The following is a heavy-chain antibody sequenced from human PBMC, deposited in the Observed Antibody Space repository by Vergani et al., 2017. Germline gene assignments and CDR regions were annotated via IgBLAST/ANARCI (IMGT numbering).Heavy chain of an antibody. J-gene: IGHJ5*02. CDR2: IYTRGST. CDR1: GGSISSGSYY. Sequence: QVQLQESGPGLVKPSQTLSLTCTVSGGSISSGSYYWSWIRQPAGKGLEWIGRIYTRGSTNYNPSLKSRVTISVDTSKNQFSLKLSSVTAADTAVYYCARGAMYYDILTGEYRVKAWFDPWGQGTLVTVSS. CDR3: ARGAMYYDILTGEYRVKAWFDP. D-gene: IGHD3-9*01. V-gene: IGHV4-61*02.